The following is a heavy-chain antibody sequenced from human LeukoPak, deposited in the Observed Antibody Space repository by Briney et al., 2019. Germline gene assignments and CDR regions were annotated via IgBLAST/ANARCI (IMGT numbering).Heavy chain of an antibody. V-gene: IGHV3-33*01. Sequence: GRSLRLSCAASGFTFSSYGMHWVRQAPEKGLEWVGVIWYDGSNKYYTVSMKGRFTISRDNSKLTMYLQMNSLRAEDTAVYYCARDRGSNSFDPWGQGTLVTVSS. CDR2: IWYDGSNK. CDR1: GFTFSSYG. D-gene: IGHD5-12*01. J-gene: IGHJ5*02. CDR3: ARDRGSNSFDP.